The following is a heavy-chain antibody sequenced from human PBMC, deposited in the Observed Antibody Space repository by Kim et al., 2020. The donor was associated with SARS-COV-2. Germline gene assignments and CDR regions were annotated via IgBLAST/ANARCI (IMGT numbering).Heavy chain of an antibody. Sequence: TYAQRLQGRVTMTPATSTSSAYMVLRSLRSDDTAVYYCARIGSSWYSFDYWGQGTLVTVSS. V-gene: IGHV1-18*01. J-gene: IGHJ4*02. D-gene: IGHD6-13*01. CDR3: ARIGSSWYSFDY.